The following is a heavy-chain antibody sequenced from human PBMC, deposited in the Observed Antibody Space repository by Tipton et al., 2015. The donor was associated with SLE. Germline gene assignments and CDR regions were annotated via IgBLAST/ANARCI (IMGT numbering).Heavy chain of an antibody. D-gene: IGHD6-6*01. V-gene: IGHV6-1*01. Sequence: TLSLTCAISGDSVSSNSAAWNWIRQSPSRGLEWLGRTYYRSKWYNDYAVSVKSRITINPDTSKNQFSLQLNSVTPEDTAVYYCARDSVRPKAARGDAFDIWGQGTMVTVSS. CDR1: GDSVSSNSAA. CDR3: ARDSVRPKAARGDAFDI. J-gene: IGHJ3*02. CDR2: TYYRSKWYN.